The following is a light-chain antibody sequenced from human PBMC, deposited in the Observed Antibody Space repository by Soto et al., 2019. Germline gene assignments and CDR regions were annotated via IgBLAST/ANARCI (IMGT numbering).Light chain of an antibody. CDR2: RND. J-gene: IGLJ2*01. Sequence: QSVLTQPPSASGTPGQRVTISCSGSRSNIGSNYVYWYQPLPGMAPKVVIYRNDQRPSGVPDRFSGSRSGTSASLAIIGLRSEDEAEYYCASWDDRLSVPIFGGGTKLTVL. V-gene: IGLV1-47*01. CDR1: RSNIGSNY. CDR3: ASWDDRLSVPI.